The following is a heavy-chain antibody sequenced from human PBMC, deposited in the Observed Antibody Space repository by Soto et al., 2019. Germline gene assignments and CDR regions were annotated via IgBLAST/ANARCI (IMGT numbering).Heavy chain of an antibody. CDR2: INPSGGST. D-gene: IGHD3-3*01. Sequence: GASVKVSCKASGYAFTSYYMHWVRQAPGQGLEWMGIINPSGGSTSYAQKFQGRVTMTRDTSTSTVYMELSSLRSEDTAVYYCARGGSYDFWSGYYNPYYYYMDVWGKGTTVTVSS. J-gene: IGHJ6*03. CDR1: GYAFTSYY. V-gene: IGHV1-46*03. CDR3: ARGGSYDFWSGYYNPYYYYMDV.